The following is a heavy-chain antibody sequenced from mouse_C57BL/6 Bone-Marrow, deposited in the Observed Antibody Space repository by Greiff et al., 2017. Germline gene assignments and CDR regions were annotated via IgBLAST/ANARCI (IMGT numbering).Heavy chain of an antibody. CDR3: ARPLGYFDY. CDR1: GFAFSSSW. Sequence: VKLVESGPELVKPGASVKISCKASGFAFSSSWMNWVKQGPGKGLEWIGRIYPGDGDTNYNGKFKGKATLTADKSSSTAYMQLSSLTSEDSAVYFCARPLGYFDYWGQGTTLTVSS. CDR2: IYPGDGDT. V-gene: IGHV1-82*01. J-gene: IGHJ2*01. D-gene: IGHD2-10*02.